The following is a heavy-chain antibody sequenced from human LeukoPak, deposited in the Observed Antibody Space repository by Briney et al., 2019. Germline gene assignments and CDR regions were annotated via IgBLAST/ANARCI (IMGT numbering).Heavy chain of an antibody. J-gene: IGHJ6*02. CDR2: ISAYNGNT. D-gene: IGHD7-27*01. CDR3: ARAAQTPWDYYYGMDV. Sequence: ASVKVSCKASGYTFTSYGISWVRQAPGQGLEWMGWISAYNGNTNYAQKLQGRVTMTTDTSTSTAYMELRSLRSDDTAVYYCARAAQTPWDYYYGMDVWGQGTTVTVSS. V-gene: IGHV1-18*01. CDR1: GYTFTSYG.